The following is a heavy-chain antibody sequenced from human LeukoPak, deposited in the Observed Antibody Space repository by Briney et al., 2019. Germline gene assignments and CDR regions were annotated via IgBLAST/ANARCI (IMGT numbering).Heavy chain of an antibody. CDR3: ARLGGSYYTY. J-gene: IGHJ4*02. Sequence: GGSLRLSCVASGFAFSSYWMSWVRQAPGKGLEWVANIKQDGGEKYYVDSVKSRFTISRDNAKNSLFLQMNSLRVEDTAVYYCARLGGSYYTYWGQGTLVTVSS. CDR2: IKQDGGEK. V-gene: IGHV3-7*01. D-gene: IGHD1-26*01. CDR1: GFAFSSYW.